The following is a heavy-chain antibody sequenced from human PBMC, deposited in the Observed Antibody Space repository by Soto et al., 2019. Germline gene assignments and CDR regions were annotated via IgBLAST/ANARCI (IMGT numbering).Heavy chain of an antibody. D-gene: IGHD6-13*01. CDR1: GFTFSSYG. J-gene: IGHJ4*02. Sequence: GGSLRLSCAASGFTFSSYGMHWVRQAPGKGLEWVAVIWYDGSNKYYADSVKGRFTISRDNSKDTLYLQMNDLRAEDSALYHCTRGPRATSAGTSAHWGQGTLVTVSS. V-gene: IGHV3-33*01. CDR3: TRGPRATSAGTSAH. CDR2: IWYDGSNK.